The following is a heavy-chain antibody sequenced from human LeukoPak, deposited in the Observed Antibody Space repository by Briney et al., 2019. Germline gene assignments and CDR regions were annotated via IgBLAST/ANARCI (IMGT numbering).Heavy chain of an antibody. V-gene: IGHV4-59*01. CDR2: IYYSGST. CDR3: ARGSGIPFDP. CDR1: GGSINNFY. Sequence: ETLSLTCTVSGGSINNFYWSWIRQYPGKGLEWIGYIYYSGSTNYNPSLKSRVTISVDTSKNQFSLKLSSVTAADTAVYYCARGSGIPFDPWGQGTLVTVSS. D-gene: IGHD2-21*01. J-gene: IGHJ5*02.